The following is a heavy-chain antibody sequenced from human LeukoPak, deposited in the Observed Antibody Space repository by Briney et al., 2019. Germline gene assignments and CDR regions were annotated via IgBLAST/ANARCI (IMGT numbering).Heavy chain of an antibody. CDR3: ARYDYVWGSYGYPRGFDY. CDR2: IKPDGSEK. V-gene: IGHV3-7*05. D-gene: IGHD3-16*01. CDR1: GFTFSSYW. J-gene: IGHJ4*02. Sequence: PGESLRLSCAASGFTFSSYWMSWVRQAPGKGLEWVANIKPDGSEKYYVDSVKGRFTISRDNAKNSLYLQMNSLRAEDTAVYYCARYDYVWGSYGYPRGFDYWGQGTLVTVSS.